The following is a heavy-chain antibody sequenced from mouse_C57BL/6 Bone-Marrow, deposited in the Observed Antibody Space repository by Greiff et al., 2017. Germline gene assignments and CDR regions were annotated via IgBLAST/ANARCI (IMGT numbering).Heavy chain of an antibody. Sequence: VKLQQSGAELVRPGASVKLSCTASGFNIKDDYMNWVKQRPEQGLEWIGWIDPENGDSESASKFQGKATIAADATSYTAYLQLSSLTSEDSAVYYCTTALEAYWGQGTLVTVSA. J-gene: IGHJ3*01. V-gene: IGHV14-4*01. CDR3: TTALEAY. CDR1: GFNIKDDY. CDR2: IDPENGDS.